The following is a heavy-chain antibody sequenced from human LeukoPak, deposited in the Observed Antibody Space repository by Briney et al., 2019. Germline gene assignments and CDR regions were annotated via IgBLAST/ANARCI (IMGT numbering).Heavy chain of an antibody. J-gene: IGHJ5*02. CDR3: AAGRLGYYYDSSGYYNNWFDP. V-gene: IGHV1-58*02. CDR2: IVVGSGNT. D-gene: IGHD3-22*01. CDR1: GFTFTSSA. Sequence: ASVKVSCKASGFTFTSSAMQWVRQARGQRLEWIGWIVVGSGNTNYAQKFQERVTITRDMSTSTAYMELSSLRSEDTAVYYCAAGRLGYYYDSSGYYNNWFDPWGQGTLVTVSS.